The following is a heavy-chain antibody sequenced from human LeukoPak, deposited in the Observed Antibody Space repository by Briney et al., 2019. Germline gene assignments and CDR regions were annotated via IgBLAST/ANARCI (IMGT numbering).Heavy chain of an antibody. CDR3: ARDSEGWASAYYYYYMDV. V-gene: IGHV1-46*01. J-gene: IGHJ6*03. Sequence: ASVKVSCKASGYTFTSYYMHWVRQAPGQGLEWMGIINPSGGSTSYAQKFQGRVTMTRDMSTSTVYMELSSLRSEDTAVYYCARDSEGWASAYYYYYMDVWGKGTTVTVSS. CDR1: GYTFTSYY. CDR2: INPSGGST. D-gene: IGHD1-14*01.